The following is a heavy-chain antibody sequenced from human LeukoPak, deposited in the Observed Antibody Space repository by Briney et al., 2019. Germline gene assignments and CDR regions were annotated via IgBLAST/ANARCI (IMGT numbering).Heavy chain of an antibody. J-gene: IGHJ5*02. Sequence: PSETLSLTCTVSGYSISSGYYWGWIRQPPGKGLEWIGSIYHSGSTYYNPSLKSRDTISVDTSKNQFSLKLSSVTAADTAVYYCARVTTRNWFDPWGQGTLVTVSS. CDR1: GYSISSGYY. CDR2: IYHSGST. CDR3: ARVTTRNWFDP. V-gene: IGHV4-38-2*02. D-gene: IGHD3-22*01.